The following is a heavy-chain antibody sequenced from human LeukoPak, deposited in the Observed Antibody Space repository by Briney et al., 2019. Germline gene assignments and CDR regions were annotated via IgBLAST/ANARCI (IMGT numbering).Heavy chain of an antibody. J-gene: IGHJ4*02. D-gene: IGHD3-10*01. V-gene: IGHV3-30-3*01. Sequence: GRSLRLSCAASGFTFRSYAMHWVRQAPGKGLEWVAVISYDGNSDYYADSVKGRFTISRDNSKNTLYLQMNSLRAEDTAVYYCAKDATQFGELTHWGQGTLVTVSS. CDR3: AKDATQFGELTH. CDR2: ISYDGNSD. CDR1: GFTFRSYA.